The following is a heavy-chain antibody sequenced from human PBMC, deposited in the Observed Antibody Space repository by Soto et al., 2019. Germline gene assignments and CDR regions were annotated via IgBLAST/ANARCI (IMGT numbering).Heavy chain of an antibody. D-gene: IGHD1-26*01. Sequence: QVQLQESGPGLVKPSQTLSLTCTVSGGSISSGGYYWSWIRQHPGKGLEWSGYIYYSGSTSYNPSLKSRVIISVDTSKNQFALKLSSVTAADTAVDYCARVGNSGSYDYWGQGTLVTVSS. CDR2: IYYSGST. CDR3: ARVGNSGSYDY. V-gene: IGHV4-31*03. J-gene: IGHJ4*02. CDR1: GGSISSGGYY.